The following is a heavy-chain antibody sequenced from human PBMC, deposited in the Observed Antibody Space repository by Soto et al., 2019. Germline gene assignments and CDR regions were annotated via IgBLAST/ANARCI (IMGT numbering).Heavy chain of an antibody. J-gene: IGHJ4*02. Sequence: EVQLLESGGGLVQPGGSLRLSCAASGFTFRTYAMSWVRQAPGKGLEWVSGLFGNGGGISYADSVKGRFTISRDNSNNMLDRQMRSLRVEDTAVYYCAKDRQPDGLWPFDHWGQGTLVTVSS. CDR2: LFGNGGGI. CDR1: GFTFRTYA. CDR3: AKDRQPDGLWPFDH. D-gene: IGHD2-8*01. V-gene: IGHV3-23*01.